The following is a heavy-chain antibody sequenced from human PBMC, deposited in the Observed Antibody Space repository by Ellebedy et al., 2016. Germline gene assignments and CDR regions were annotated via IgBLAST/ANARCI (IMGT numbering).Heavy chain of an antibody. CDR2: IYHSGST. Sequence: SETLSLTCAVSGGSISSSNWWNWVRQPPGKGLEWIGEIYHSGSTNYNPSLKTRVTISVDKSKNQFSLKLSSVTAADTAVYYCARAGYSYGYVDYWGQGTLVTVSS. D-gene: IGHD5-18*01. CDR1: GGSISSSNW. V-gene: IGHV4-4*02. CDR3: ARAGYSYGYVDY. J-gene: IGHJ4*02.